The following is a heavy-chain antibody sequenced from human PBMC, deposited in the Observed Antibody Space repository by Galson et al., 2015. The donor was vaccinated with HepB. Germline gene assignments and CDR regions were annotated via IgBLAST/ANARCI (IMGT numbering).Heavy chain of an antibody. CDR3: AREVDLRGVVINNWFDP. V-gene: IGHV1-69*01. CDR1: GGTFSSYA. Sequence: VKVSCKASGGTFSSYAISWVRQAPGQGLEWMGGIIPIFGTANYAQKFQGRVTITADESTSTAYMELSSLRSEDTAVYYCAREVDLRGVVINNWFDPWGQGTLVTVSS. CDR2: IIPIFGTA. D-gene: IGHD3-3*01. J-gene: IGHJ5*02.